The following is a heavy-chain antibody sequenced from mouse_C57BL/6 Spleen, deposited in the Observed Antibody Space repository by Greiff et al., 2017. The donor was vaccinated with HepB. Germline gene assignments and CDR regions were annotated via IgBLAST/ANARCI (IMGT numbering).Heavy chain of an antibody. V-gene: IGHV1-61*01. CDR1: GYTFTSYW. J-gene: IGHJ4*01. D-gene: IGHD2-3*01. CDR2: IYPSDSET. Sequence: QVQLQQPGAELVRPGSSVKLSCKASGYTFTSYWMDWVKQRPGQGLEWIGNIYPSDSETHYNQKFKDKATLTVDKSSSTAYMQLSSLTSEDSAVYDCARRGIYDGYPNNLYYDAMDYWGQGTSVTVSS. CDR3: ARRGIYDGYPNNLYYDAMDY.